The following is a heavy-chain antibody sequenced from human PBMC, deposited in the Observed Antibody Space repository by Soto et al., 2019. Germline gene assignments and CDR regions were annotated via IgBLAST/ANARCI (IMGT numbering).Heavy chain of an antibody. CDR3: ARRVWLGYCSGGSCYPWFDP. V-gene: IGHV4-59*08. CDR2: IYYSGST. J-gene: IGHJ5*02. D-gene: IGHD2-15*01. Sequence: PSETLSLTCTVSGGSISSYYWSWIRQPPGKGLEWIGYIYYSGSTNYNPSLKSRVTISVDTSKNQISLKLSSVTAADTAVYYCARRVWLGYCSGGSCYPWFDPWGQGTLVTVSS. CDR1: GGSISSYY.